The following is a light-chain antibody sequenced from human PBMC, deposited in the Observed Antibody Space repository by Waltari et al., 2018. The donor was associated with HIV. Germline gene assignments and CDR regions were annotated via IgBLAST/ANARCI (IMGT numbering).Light chain of an antibody. CDR3: QQSFNIPLI. CDR2: AAS. J-gene: IGKJ3*01. V-gene: IGKV1-39*01. Sequence: DIVMTQSPSSLSASVGDRVTITCRASQSIGVYLNWYRQKQGKAPELLIYAASNLQSGLPSRFSGSGSGTDFTLTISSLQPEDFATYYCQQSFNIPLIFGPGTKVDI. CDR1: QSIGVY.